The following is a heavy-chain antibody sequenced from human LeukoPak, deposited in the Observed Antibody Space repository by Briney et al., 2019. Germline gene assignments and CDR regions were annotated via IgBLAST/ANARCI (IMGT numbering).Heavy chain of an antibody. J-gene: IGHJ4*02. Sequence: PGGSLRLSCAASGFTLSSHRMDWVRQAPGKGLEWVSYISNSGSSIYYADSVKGRFTTSRDNAKSSLYLQMNSLRAEDTAVYYCGRGHWGLDYWGQGALVTVSS. CDR3: GRGHWGLDY. D-gene: IGHD7-27*01. CDR1: GFTLSSHR. V-gene: IGHV3-21*05. CDR2: ISNSGSSI.